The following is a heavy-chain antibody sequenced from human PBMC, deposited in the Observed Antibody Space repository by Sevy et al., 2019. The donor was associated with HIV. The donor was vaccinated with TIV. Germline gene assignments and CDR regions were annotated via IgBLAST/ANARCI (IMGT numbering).Heavy chain of an antibody. CDR1: GFTFSSYA. D-gene: IGHD2-2*01. V-gene: IGHV3-23*01. CDR2: ISGSGSST. CDR3: AKDSPPSYCSSTSCYPPHAFDI. J-gene: IGHJ3*02. Sequence: GGSLRLSCAASGFTFSSYAMSWVRQAPGKGLEWVSAISGSGSSTYFADSVKGRFTISRDNFKNTLYLQMNSLRAEDTAVYYCAKDSPPSYCSSTSCYPPHAFDIWGQGTMVTVSS.